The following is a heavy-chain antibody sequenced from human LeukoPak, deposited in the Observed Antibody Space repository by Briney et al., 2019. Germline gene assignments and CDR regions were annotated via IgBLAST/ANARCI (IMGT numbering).Heavy chain of an antibody. J-gene: IGHJ6*02. Sequence: SETLSLTCTVSGGSISSYYWSWIRQPPGKGLEWIGYIYYSGSTNYNPSLKSRVTIPVDTSKNQFSLKLSSVTAADTAVYYCAREKGTGYSYGHYYGMDVWGQGTTVTVSS. CDR1: GGSISSYY. CDR3: AREKGTGYSYGHYYGMDV. D-gene: IGHD5-18*01. CDR2: IYYSGST. V-gene: IGHV4-59*01.